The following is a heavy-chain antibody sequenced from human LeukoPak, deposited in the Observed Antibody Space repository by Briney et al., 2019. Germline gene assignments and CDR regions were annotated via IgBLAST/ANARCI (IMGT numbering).Heavy chain of an antibody. V-gene: IGHV3-21*01. D-gene: IGHD3-16*01. Sequence: PGGSLRLSCSASGFTFSDYDMNWLRQAPGKGREWVSSISYLSTHVYYGDSVKGRFSTSRDNAKNSLYLQMNSLGAEDTAIYYCGRAFPPLRTSSAGDLWGQGILVTVSS. J-gene: IGHJ4*02. CDR2: ISYLSTHV. CDR3: GRAFPPLRTSSAGDL. CDR1: GFTFSDYD.